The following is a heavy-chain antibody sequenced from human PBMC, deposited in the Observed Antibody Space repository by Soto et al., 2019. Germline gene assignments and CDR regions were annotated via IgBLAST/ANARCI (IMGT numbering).Heavy chain of an antibody. D-gene: IGHD6-6*01. Sequence: GGSLRLSCAASGFTFSSYGMHWVRQAPGKGLEWVAVIWFDGSKEYYADSVKGRFTISRDNSKNTLHLQMNSLRAEDTAVYYCARDPGSEIYYYYYMDVWGKGTTVTVSS. J-gene: IGHJ6*03. CDR2: IWFDGSKE. V-gene: IGHV3-33*01. CDR1: GFTFSSYG. CDR3: ARDPGSEIYYYYYMDV.